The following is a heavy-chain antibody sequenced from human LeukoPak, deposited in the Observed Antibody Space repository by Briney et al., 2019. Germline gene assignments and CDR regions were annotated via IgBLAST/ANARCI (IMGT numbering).Heavy chain of an antibody. CDR2: IYYSGST. J-gene: IGHJ4*02. CDR1: GGSISSYY. D-gene: IGHD1-26*01. V-gene: IGHV4-59*01. Sequence: SETLSLTCTVSGGSISSYYWSWIRQPPGKGLEWIGYIYYSGSTNYNPSLKSRVTISVDTSKNQFSLKLSSVTAADTAVYYCARLGHQGFDYWGQGTLVTVSS. CDR3: ARLGHQGFDY.